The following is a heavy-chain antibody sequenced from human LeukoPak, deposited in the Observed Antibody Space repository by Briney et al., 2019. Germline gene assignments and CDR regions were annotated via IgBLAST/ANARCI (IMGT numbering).Heavy chain of an antibody. CDR2: MNPNSGNT. Sequence: ASVKVSCKASGYTFTSYDINWVRQATGQGLEWMGWMNPNSGNTGYAQKFQGRVTMTRNTSISTAYMELSSLGSEDTAVYYCGRSPSGGGVGIAVAGTRSICGQGTLVTVSS. J-gene: IGHJ4*02. D-gene: IGHD6-19*01. V-gene: IGHV1-8*01. CDR3: GRSPSGGGVGIAVAGTRSI. CDR1: GYTFTSYD.